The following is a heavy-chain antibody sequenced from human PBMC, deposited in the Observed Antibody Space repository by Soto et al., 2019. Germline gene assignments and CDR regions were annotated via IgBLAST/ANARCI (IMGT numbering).Heavy chain of an antibody. CDR3: AREVGYGDYDY. Sequence: GASVKVSCKASGYTFTSYDINWVRQATGQGLEWMGWMNPNSGNTGYAQKFQGRVTMTTNTSTSTAYMELRSLRSDDMAVYYCAREVGYGDYDYWGQGTLVTV. D-gene: IGHD4-17*01. J-gene: IGHJ4*02. V-gene: IGHV1-8*01. CDR1: GYTFTSYD. CDR2: MNPNSGNT.